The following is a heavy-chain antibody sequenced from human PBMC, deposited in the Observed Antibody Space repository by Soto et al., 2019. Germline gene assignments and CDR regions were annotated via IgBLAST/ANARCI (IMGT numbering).Heavy chain of an antibody. V-gene: IGHV4-59*12. CDR3: ARTVLGPDLLADSFVDYYYYMDV. D-gene: IGHD3-9*01. J-gene: IGHJ6*03. Sequence: SETLSLTLNVSGGSISNFYWSWIRQPPLNVQEWIGYVYYTGSTSYNPSLKRRVTFSADSSRGQFSLRLKSVTAADTAVYYCARTVLGPDLLADSFVDYYYYMDVWGQGTTVTVSS. CDR2: VYYTGST. CDR1: GGSISNFY.